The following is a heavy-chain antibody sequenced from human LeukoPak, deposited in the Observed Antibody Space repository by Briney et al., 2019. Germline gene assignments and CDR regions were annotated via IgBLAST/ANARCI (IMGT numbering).Heavy chain of an antibody. CDR3: ANSFEYYDFWSYFDY. D-gene: IGHD3-3*01. CDR2: ISYDGSNK. V-gene: IGHV3-30-3*01. CDR1: GFTFSSYA. J-gene: IGHJ4*02. Sequence: GGSLRLSCAASGFTFSSYAMHWVRQAPGKGLEWVAVISYDGSNKYYADSVKGRSTISRDNSKNTLYLQMNSLRAEDTAVYYCANSFEYYDFWSYFDYWGQGTLVTVSS.